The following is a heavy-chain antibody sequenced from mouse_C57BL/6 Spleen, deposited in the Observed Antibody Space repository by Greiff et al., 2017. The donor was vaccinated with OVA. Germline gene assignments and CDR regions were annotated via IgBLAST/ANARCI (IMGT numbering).Heavy chain of an antibody. CDR1: GYTFTEYT. CDR3: ARHEGGTGYYAMDY. Sequence: VKLVESGAELVKPGASVKLSCKASGYTFTEYTIHWVKQRPGQGLEWIGWFYPGSGSIKYNEKFKDKATLTADKSSSTVYMELSRVTSDDSAVYFWARHEGGTGYYAMDYWGQGTSVTVSS. CDR2: FYPGSGSI. J-gene: IGHJ4*01. V-gene: IGHV1-62-2*01. D-gene: IGHD4-1*01.